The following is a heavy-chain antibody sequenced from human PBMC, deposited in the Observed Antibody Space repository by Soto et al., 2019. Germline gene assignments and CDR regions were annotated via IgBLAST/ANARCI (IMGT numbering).Heavy chain of an antibody. D-gene: IGHD2-21*02. CDR3: ARAGGLAYCGGDCYSEFDY. V-gene: IGHV1-69*01. CDR2: IIPIFGTA. J-gene: IGHJ4*02. Sequence: QVQLVQSGAEVKKPGSSVKVSCKASGGTFSSYAISWVRQAPGQGLEWMGGIIPIFGTANYAQKFQGRVTTTADESTRTAYMELSSLRSEDTAVYYCARAGGLAYCGGDCYSEFDYWGQGTLVTVSS. CDR1: GGTFSSYA.